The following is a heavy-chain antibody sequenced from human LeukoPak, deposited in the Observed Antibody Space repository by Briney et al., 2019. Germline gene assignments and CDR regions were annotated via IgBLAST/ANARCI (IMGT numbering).Heavy chain of an antibody. D-gene: IGHD3-22*01. J-gene: IGHJ3*02. CDR3: AMAYYYDSSGYYGTDAFDI. CDR2: IYYSGST. Sequence: SPSETLSLTCTVSGGSISSGGYYWSWIRQHPGKGLEWIGYIYYSGSTNYNPSLKSRVTISVDTSKNQFSLKLSSVTAADTAVYYCAMAYYYDSSGYYGTDAFDIWGQGTMVTGSS. V-gene: IGHV4-61*08. CDR1: GGSISSGGYY.